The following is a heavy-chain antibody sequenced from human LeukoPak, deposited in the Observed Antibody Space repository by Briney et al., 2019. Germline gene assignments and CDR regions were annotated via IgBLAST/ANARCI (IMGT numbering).Heavy chain of an antibody. CDR1: GGSISSYY. Sequence: SETLSLTCTVSGGSISSYYWSWIRQPAGKGLEWIGRIYTGGSTNYNPSLKSRVTMSVDTSKNQFSLKLSSVTAADTAVYYCARGRLSYGSGSHDAFDIWGQGTMVTVSS. CDR2: IYTGGST. J-gene: IGHJ3*02. CDR3: ARGRLSYGSGSHDAFDI. D-gene: IGHD3-10*01. V-gene: IGHV4-4*07.